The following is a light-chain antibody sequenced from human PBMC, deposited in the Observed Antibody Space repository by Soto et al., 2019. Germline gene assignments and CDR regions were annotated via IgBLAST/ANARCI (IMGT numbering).Light chain of an antibody. CDR1: QSLDKNN. J-gene: IGKJ1*01. CDR3: HHYANSIWT. Sequence: EIVLTQSPGTLSLSPGERVTLSCWASQSLDKNNLVWYQQKPGQSPRLLIYGASRRATGIPYRFSGSGSGTDFTLTISRLEAEDFAVYFCHHYANSIWTFGQGTKVEIK. CDR2: GAS. V-gene: IGKV3-20*01.